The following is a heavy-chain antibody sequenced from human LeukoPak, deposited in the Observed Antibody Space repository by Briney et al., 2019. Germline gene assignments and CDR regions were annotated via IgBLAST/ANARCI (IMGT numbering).Heavy chain of an antibody. CDR3: ARQIASAGAAGFDF. CDR1: GGSISSYY. J-gene: IGHJ4*02. D-gene: IGHD6-13*01. V-gene: IGHV4-4*07. CDR2: IYSTGST. Sequence: SETLSLTCTVSGGSISSYYWSWIRQPAGKGLEWIGRIYSTGSTNYNPSLKSRVTMSVDTSKNQFSLRLRSVAAADTAVYYCARQIASAGAAGFDFWGQGALVTVSS.